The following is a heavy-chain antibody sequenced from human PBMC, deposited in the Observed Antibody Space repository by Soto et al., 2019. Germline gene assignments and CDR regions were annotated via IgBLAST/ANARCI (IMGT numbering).Heavy chain of an antibody. CDR3: SRGFQPGSHP. CDR2: ISPDGNNK. Sequence: QVQLVESGGGVVQPGRSLRLSCAAAGITFTSSGMHWVRQAPGKGLEWVAGISPDGNNKYYADSVKGRFTISRDNSKNALYLQVDSLKVEDSAVYYCSRGFQPGSHPWGQETLVTFSS. D-gene: IGHD3-10*01. V-gene: IGHV3-30*03. CDR1: GITFTSSG. J-gene: IGHJ5*02.